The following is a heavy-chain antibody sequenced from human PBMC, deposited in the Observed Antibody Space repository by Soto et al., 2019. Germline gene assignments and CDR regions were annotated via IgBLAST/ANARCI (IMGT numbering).Heavy chain of an antibody. CDR2: INHSGST. D-gene: IGHD3-10*01. V-gene: IGHV4-34*01. J-gene: IGHJ6*02. Sequence: PSETLSLTCAVYGGSFSGYYWSWIRQPPGKGLEWIGEINHSGSTNYNPSLKSRVTISVDTSKNQFSLKLSSVTAADTAVYYCARLVRGVTPPHYYYYYGMDVWGQGTTVTVSS. CDR1: GGSFSGYY. CDR3: ARLVRGVTPPHYYYYYGMDV.